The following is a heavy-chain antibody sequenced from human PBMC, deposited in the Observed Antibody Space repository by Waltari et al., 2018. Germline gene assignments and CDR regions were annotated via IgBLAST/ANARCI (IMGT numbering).Heavy chain of an antibody. Sequence: EVQLVESGGGLGQPGGSLRLSCAASGFTFSSYEMNWVRQAPGKGLEWVSYISSSGSTIYYADSVKGRFTISRDNAKNSLYLQMNSLRAEDTAVYYCARVNSSGWYYFDYWGQGTLVTVSS. CDR2: ISSSGSTI. CDR3: ARVNSSGWYYFDY. J-gene: IGHJ4*02. D-gene: IGHD6-19*01. V-gene: IGHV3-48*03. CDR1: GFTFSSYE.